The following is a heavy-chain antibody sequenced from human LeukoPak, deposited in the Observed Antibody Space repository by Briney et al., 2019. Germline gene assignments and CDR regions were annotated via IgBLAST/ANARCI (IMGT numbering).Heavy chain of an antibody. J-gene: IGHJ6*02. CDR2: IGTAGDT. Sequence: GGSLRLSCAASGFTFSSYDMHWVRQATGKGLEWVSAIGTAGDTYYPGSVKGRFTISRENAKNSLYLQMNSLRAGDTAVYYCARSAGEYSSGWTRYYYYGMDVWGQGTTVTVSS. V-gene: IGHV3-13*01. CDR1: GFTFSSYD. CDR3: ARSAGEYSSGWTRYYYYGMDV. D-gene: IGHD6-19*01.